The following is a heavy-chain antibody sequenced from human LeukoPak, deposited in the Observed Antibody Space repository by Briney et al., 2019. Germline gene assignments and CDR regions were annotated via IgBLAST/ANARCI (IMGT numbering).Heavy chain of an antibody. V-gene: IGHV3-48*03. J-gene: IGHJ4*02. CDR2: ISGSGDTT. CDR1: GFIFSTYE. D-gene: IGHD5-18*01. Sequence: GGSLRLSCTASGFIFSTYEMNWVRQAPGKGLEWVSYISGSGDTTHYADSVKGRFTISRDNAKNSLYLQMNSLRAEDTAVYYCARDGEQLWYPRNFDYWGQGTLVAVSS. CDR3: ARDGEQLWYPRNFDY.